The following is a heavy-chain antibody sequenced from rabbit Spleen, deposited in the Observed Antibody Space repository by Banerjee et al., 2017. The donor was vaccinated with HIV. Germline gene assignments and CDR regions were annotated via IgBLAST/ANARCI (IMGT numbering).Heavy chain of an antibody. CDR2: IDAGSSGFT. Sequence: QEQLEESGGDLVKPGASLTLTCTASGFSFSSSYWTCWVRQAPGKGLEWIACIDAGSSGFTYFATWAKGRFAISKTSSTTVTLQMTSLTAADTATYFCARDFDFWGPGTLVTVS. V-gene: IGHV1S45*01. CDR3: ARDFDF. J-gene: IGHJ4*01. CDR1: GFSFSSSYW.